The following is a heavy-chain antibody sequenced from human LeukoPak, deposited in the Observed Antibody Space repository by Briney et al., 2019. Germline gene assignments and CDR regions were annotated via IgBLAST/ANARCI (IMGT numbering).Heavy chain of an antibody. V-gene: IGHV3-23*01. CDR1: GFTFSSYA. D-gene: IGHD3-16*02. J-gene: IGHJ4*02. Sequence: GGSLRLPCAASGFTFSSYAMSWVRQAPGKGLEWVSAISGSGGSTYYADSVKGRFTISRDNSKNTLYLQMNSLRAEDTAVYYCAEGIWYDYVWGSYRCWGQGTLVTVSS. CDR3: AEGIWYDYVWGSYRC. CDR2: ISGSGGST.